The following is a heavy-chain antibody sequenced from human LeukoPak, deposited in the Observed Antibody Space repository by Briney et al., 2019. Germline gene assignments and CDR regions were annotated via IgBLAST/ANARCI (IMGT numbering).Heavy chain of an antibody. D-gene: IGHD4-17*01. CDR3: ARDVHGDYGSGWFDP. J-gene: IGHJ5*02. CDR1: GGTFNNSA. V-gene: IGHV1-69*05. CDR2: IMPLFGTA. Sequence: SVKLSCKTSGGTFNNSAISWVRQAPGQGLEWLGGIMPLFGTAGYAQKFQGRVTITKDESTRTVYLELTSLTSDDTAVDYCARDVHGDYGSGWFDPWGQGTLVSVSS.